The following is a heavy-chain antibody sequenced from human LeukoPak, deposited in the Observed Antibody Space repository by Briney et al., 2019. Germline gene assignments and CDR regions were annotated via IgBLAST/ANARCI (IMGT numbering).Heavy chain of an antibody. CDR3: AKSGGNVQVTPLDY. J-gene: IGHJ4*02. D-gene: IGHD4-23*01. Sequence: GGSLRLSCAASGFTFSGYAMSWVRQAPGKGLEWVSAISGSGGSTYYADSVKGRFTISRDNSKNTLYLQMNNLRAEDTAVYYCAKSGGNVQVTPLDYWGQGTLVTVSS. CDR1: GFTFSGYA. V-gene: IGHV3-23*01. CDR2: ISGSGGST.